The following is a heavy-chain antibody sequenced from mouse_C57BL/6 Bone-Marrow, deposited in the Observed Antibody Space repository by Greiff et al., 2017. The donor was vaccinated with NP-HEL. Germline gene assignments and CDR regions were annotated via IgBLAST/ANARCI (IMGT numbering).Heavy chain of an antibody. CDR2: IHPNSGST. D-gene: IGHD1-1*01. CDR1: GYTFTSYW. J-gene: IGHJ3*01. CDR3: ARTHYYGWTY. Sequence: VQLQQSGAELVKPGASVKLSCKASGYTFTSYWMHWVKQRPGQGLEWIGMIHPNSGSTNYNEKFKSKATLTVDKSSSTAYMQLSSLTSEDSAVYYCARTHYYGWTYWGQGTLVTVSA. V-gene: IGHV1-64*01.